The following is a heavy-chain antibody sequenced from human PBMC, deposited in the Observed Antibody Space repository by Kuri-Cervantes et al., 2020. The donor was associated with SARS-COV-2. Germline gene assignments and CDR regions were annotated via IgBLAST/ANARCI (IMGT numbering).Heavy chain of an antibody. CDR2: INHSGST. CDR1: GGSFSGYY. J-gene: IGHJ3*02. D-gene: IGHD3-16*02. CDR3: ARDPLGITFGGVIVDAFDI. V-gene: IGHV4-34*01. Sequence: GSLRLSCAVYGGSFSGYYWSWIRQPPGKGLEWIGEINHSGSTNYNPSLKSRVTISVDTSKNQFSLKLSSVTAADTAVYYCARDPLGITFGGVIVDAFDIWGQGTMVTVS.